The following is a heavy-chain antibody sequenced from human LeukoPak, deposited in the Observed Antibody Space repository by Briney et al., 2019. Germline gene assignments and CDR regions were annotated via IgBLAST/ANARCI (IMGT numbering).Heavy chain of an antibody. CDR3: ARDPFSSGWTYYFDY. D-gene: IGHD6-19*01. J-gene: IGHJ4*02. CDR2: INPNSGGT. Sequence: ASVTVSCEASGYTFTGYYMHWVRQAPGQGLEWMGWINPNSGGTNYAQKFQGWVTMTRDTSISTAYMELSRLRSDDTAVYYCARDPFSSGWTYYFDYWGQGTLVTVSS. CDR1: GYTFTGYY. V-gene: IGHV1-2*04.